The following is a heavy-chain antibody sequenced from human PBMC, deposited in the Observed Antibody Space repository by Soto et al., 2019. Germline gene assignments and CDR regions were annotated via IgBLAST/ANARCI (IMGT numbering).Heavy chain of an antibody. D-gene: IGHD6-13*01. V-gene: IGHV1-3*01. CDR3: ARGEKDISIAAAGAFDI. Sequence: ASVKVSCKASGYTFTSYAMHWVRQAPGQRLEWMGWINAGNGNTKYSQKFQGRVTITRDTSASTAYMELSSLRSEDTAVYYCARGEKDISIAAAGAFDIWGQGTMVTVSS. CDR1: GYTFTSYA. CDR2: INAGNGNT. J-gene: IGHJ3*02.